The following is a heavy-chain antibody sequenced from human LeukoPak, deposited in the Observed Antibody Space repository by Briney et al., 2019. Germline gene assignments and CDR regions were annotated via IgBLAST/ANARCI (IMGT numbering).Heavy chain of an antibody. Sequence: GGSLRLSCAASGFTFSSYSMNWVRQAPGKGLEWVSSISSSSSYIYYADSVKGRFTISRDNAKNSLYLQMNSLRAEDTAVYYCARDPTYYYDSSGYYFFDYWGQGTLVTVSS. D-gene: IGHD3-22*01. CDR2: ISSSSSYI. CDR1: GFTFSSYS. J-gene: IGHJ4*02. CDR3: ARDPTYYYDSSGYYFFDY. V-gene: IGHV3-21*01.